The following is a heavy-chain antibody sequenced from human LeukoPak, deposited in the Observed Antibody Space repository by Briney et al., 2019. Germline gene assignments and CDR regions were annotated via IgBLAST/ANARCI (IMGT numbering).Heavy chain of an antibody. V-gene: IGHV1-2*02. J-gene: IGHJ4*02. CDR1: GYTFTSYG. CDR2: INPNSGGT. CDR3: ARDEVGATPPLD. Sequence: ASVKVSCKASGYTFTSYGISWVRQAPGQGLEWMGWINPNSGGTNYAQKFQGRVTMTRDTSISTAYMELSRLRSDDTAVYYCARDEVGATPPLDWGQGTLVTVSS. D-gene: IGHD1-26*01.